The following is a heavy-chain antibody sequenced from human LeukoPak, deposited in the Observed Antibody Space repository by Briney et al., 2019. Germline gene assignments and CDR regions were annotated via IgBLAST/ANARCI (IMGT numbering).Heavy chain of an antibody. J-gene: IGHJ3*02. D-gene: IGHD3-10*01. CDR1: GGSISSSSYY. CDR3: ARGGLLWFGESPSDAFDI. CDR2: IYTSGST. Sequence: SETLSLTCTVSGGSISSSSYYWGWIRQPPGKGLEWIGRIYTSGSTNYNPSLKSRVTMSVDTSKNQFSLKLSSVTAADTAVYYCARGGLLWFGESPSDAFDIWGQGTMVTVSS. V-gene: IGHV4-39*07.